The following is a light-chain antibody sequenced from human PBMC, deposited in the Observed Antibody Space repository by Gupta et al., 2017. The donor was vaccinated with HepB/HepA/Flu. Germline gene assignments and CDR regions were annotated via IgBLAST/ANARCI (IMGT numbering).Light chain of an antibody. CDR2: GNS. CDR1: SSNIGAGYD. Sequence: QSVLTQPPSVSGAPGQRVTLPCTGSSSNIGAGYDVHWYQQLPGTAPKLLIYGNSNRPSGVPDRFSGSKSGTSASLAITGLQAEDEADYYCQSYDSNLSGSYVFGTGTKVTVL. J-gene: IGLJ1*01. CDR3: QSYDSNLSGSYV. V-gene: IGLV1-40*01.